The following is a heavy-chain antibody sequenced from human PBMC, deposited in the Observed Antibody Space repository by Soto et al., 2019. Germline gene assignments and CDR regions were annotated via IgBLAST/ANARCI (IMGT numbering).Heavy chain of an antibody. Sequence: GGSLRLSCAASGFTFSSYGMHWVRQAPGKGLEWVAVISYDGSNKYYADSVKGRFTISRDNSKNTLYLQMNSLRAEDTAVYYCAKDLSKGWIQLQTTPDYWGQGTLVTVSS. CDR3: AKDLSKGWIQLQTTPDY. D-gene: IGHD5-18*01. J-gene: IGHJ4*02. V-gene: IGHV3-30*18. CDR2: ISYDGSNK. CDR1: GFTFSSYG.